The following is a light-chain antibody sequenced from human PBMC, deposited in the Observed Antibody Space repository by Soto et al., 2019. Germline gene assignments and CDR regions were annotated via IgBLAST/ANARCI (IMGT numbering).Light chain of an antibody. CDR2: GAS. Sequence: EIGLTQSPGTLSLSPGERATLSCRASQSVSSSYLAWYQQKPGQAPRLLIYGASSRATGIPDRFSVSGSGTDFALTISRLEPEDFAVYYCQQYGSSPRTFGQGTKVEIK. CDR1: QSVSSSY. CDR3: QQYGSSPRT. V-gene: IGKV3-20*01. J-gene: IGKJ1*01.